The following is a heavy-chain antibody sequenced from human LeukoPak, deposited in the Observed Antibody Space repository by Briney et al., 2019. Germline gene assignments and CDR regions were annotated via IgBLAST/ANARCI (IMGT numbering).Heavy chain of an antibody. CDR2: IYYSGST. Sequence: SETLSPTCTVSGGSISSSSYYWGWIRQPPGKGLEWIGSIYYSGSTYYNPSLKSRVTISVDTSKNQFSLKLSSVTAADTAVYYCERRPIVAPSIAVAGVDYWGQGTLVTVSS. V-gene: IGHV4-39*01. J-gene: IGHJ4*02. D-gene: IGHD6-19*01. CDR3: ERRPIVAPSIAVAGVDY. CDR1: GGSISSSSYY.